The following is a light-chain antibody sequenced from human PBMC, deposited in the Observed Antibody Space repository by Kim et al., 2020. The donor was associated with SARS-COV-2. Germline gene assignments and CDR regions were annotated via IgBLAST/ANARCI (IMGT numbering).Light chain of an antibody. V-gene: IGKV3-11*01. CDR3: RERSNWPRT. CDR1: QTVNNY. J-gene: IGKJ1*01. CDR2: DAS. Sequence: EIVLTQSPATLSLSPGERATLSCRASQTVNNYLAWYQQKPGQTPRVLIYDASNRVTGIPARFSGSGSGTDFTLTISSREPEDFAVYYCRERSNWPRTFGQGTKVDIK.